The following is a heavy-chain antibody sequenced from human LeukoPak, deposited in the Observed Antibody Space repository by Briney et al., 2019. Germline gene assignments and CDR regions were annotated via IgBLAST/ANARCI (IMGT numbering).Heavy chain of an antibody. V-gene: IGHV4-34*01. CDR3: ARREHYYGPGSLYYFDY. CDR2: INHSGST. D-gene: IGHD3-10*01. CDR1: GGSFSGYY. J-gene: IGHJ4*02. Sequence: PSETLSLTCAVYGGSFSGYYWSWIRQPPGKGLEWIGEINHSGSTNYNPSLKSRVTISVDTSKNQFSLKLSSVTAADTAVYYCARREHYYGPGSLYYFDYWGQGTLVTVSS.